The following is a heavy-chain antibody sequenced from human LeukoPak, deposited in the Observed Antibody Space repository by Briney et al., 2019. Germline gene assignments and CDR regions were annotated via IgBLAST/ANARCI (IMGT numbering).Heavy chain of an antibody. Sequence: GGSLRLSCSASGFTFSSYSMHWVRQAPGQGLEYVSAVSSSNGSSTFYADSVKGRFSISRDNSKNTVFLQMNSLRPQDTAVYHCVKDLCYGFDIWGQGALVTVSS. D-gene: IGHD2/OR15-2a*01. V-gene: IGHV3-64D*06. CDR3: VKDLCYGFDI. CDR1: GFTFSSYS. J-gene: IGHJ3*02. CDR2: SSSNGSST.